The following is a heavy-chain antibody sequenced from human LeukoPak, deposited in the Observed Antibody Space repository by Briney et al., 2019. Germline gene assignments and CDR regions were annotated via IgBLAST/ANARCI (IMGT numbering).Heavy chain of an antibody. CDR2: ISGSGGST. D-gene: IGHD4-17*01. J-gene: IGHJ4*02. Sequence: PGGSLRLSCAASGFTFSSYAMSWVRQAPGKGLEWVSAISGSGGSTYYADSVKSRFTISRDNSKNTLYLQMNSLRAEDTAVYYCARSITFPWVVTTVIGCGDYWGQGTLVTVSS. CDR3: ARSITFPWVVTTVIGCGDY. V-gene: IGHV3-23*01. CDR1: GFTFSSYA.